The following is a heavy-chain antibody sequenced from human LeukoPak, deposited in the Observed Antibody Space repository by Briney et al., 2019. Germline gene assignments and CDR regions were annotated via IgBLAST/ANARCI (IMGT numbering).Heavy chain of an antibody. V-gene: IGHV4-30-2*01. CDR2: IYHSGST. Sequence: SETLSLTCAVSGGSISSGGYSWSWIRQPPGKGLEWIGYIYHSGSTYYNPSLKSRVTISVDRSKNQFPLKLSSVTAADTAVYYCARGADYYGSGSYQIDYWGQGTLVTVSS. CDR1: GGSISSGGYS. D-gene: IGHD3-10*01. J-gene: IGHJ4*02. CDR3: ARGADYYGSGSYQIDY.